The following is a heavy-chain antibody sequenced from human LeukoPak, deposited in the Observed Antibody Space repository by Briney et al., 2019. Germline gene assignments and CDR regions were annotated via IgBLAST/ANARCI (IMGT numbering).Heavy chain of an antibody. CDR1: GVTFGSYA. J-gene: IGHJ4*02. D-gene: IGHD2-15*01. V-gene: IGHV3-23*01. CDR2: ISGSGGST. Sequence: HPGGSLRLSCAASGVTFGSYAMSWVRQAPGKGLEWVSAISGSGGSTYYADSVKGRFTISRDNSKNTLYLQMNSLRAEDTAVYYCAKAERGSGGSCPDYWGQGTLVTVSS. CDR3: AKAERGSGGSCPDY.